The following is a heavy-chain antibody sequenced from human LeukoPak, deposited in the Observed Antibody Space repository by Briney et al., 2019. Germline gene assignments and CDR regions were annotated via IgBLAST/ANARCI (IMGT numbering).Heavy chain of an antibody. Sequence: ASVKVSCKASGYTFTSYDINWVRQATGQGLEWMGWMNPNSGNTGYAQKFQGRVTMTTDTSTSTAYMELRSLRSDDTAVYYCARDGNGDYVFDYWGQGTLVTVSS. CDR1: GYTFTSYD. J-gene: IGHJ4*02. CDR3: ARDGNGDYVFDY. CDR2: MNPNSGNT. V-gene: IGHV1-8*01. D-gene: IGHD4-17*01.